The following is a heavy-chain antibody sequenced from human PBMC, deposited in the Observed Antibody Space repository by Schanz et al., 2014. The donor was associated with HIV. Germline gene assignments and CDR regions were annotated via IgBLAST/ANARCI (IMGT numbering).Heavy chain of an antibody. J-gene: IGHJ6*02. CDR1: GFTFSSYG. V-gene: IGHV3-23*04. Sequence: VQLVESGGGVVQPGRSLRLSCAASGFTFSSYGMHWVRQAPGKGLEWVSLISGSGGHTYYADSVKGRFTISRDNSKSTLYLQMNSLRAEDTAVYYCAKGGRDILSYYGMDVWGQGTTVTVSS. CDR3: AKGGRDILSYYGMDV. D-gene: IGHD2-15*01. CDR2: ISGSGGHT.